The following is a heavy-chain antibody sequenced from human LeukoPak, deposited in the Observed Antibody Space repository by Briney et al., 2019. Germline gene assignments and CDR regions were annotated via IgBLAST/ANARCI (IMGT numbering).Heavy chain of an antibody. CDR2: ISAYNGNT. D-gene: IGHD2-8*01. J-gene: IGHJ6*03. CDR1: GYTFTSYG. CDR3: ASVALMVYAIRYGGVYMDV. Sequence: GASVKVSCKASGYTFTSYGISWVRQAPGQGLEWMGWISAYNGNTNYAQKLQGRVTMTTDTSTSTAYMELRSLRSDDTAVYYCASVALMVYAIRYGGVYMDVWGKGTTVTVSS. V-gene: IGHV1-18*01.